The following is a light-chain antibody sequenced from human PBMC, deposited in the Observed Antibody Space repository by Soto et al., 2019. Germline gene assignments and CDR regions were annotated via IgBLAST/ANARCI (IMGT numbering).Light chain of an antibody. CDR1: QGINNY. J-gene: IGKJ1*01. CDR3: QQAKSFPPLT. CDR2: AAS. V-gene: IGKV1-12*01. Sequence: DIQVTHSPSSVSASVGDRVNVPCRASQGINNYLAWYQQRPGSAPRVLIYAASNLQSGVPPSFSGSGSGTDFNLTRDSLQPEDFATYYCQQAKSFPPLTFARGT.